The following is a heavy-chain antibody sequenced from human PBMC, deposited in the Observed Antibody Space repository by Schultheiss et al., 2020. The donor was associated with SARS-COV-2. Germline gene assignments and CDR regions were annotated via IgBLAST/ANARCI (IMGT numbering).Heavy chain of an antibody. J-gene: IGHJ4*02. CDR2: VYYSGST. CDR3: ASISLSSVSTRRPGH. V-gene: IGHV4-59*08. Sequence: SETLSLTCTVSGGSISSYYWSWIRQPPEKGLEWICYVYYSGSTNYNPSLKSRVTMSVDTSKNQFSLKLNSVTAADTAVYFCASISLSSVSTRRPGHWGQGTLVTVSS. D-gene: IGHD6-6*01. CDR1: GGSISSYY.